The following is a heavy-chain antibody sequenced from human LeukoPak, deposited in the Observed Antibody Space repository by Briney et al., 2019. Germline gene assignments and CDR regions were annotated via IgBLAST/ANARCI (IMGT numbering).Heavy chain of an antibody. CDR2: INQDGSEE. J-gene: IGHJ4*02. V-gene: IGHV3-7*04. CDR3: ARYCSIGSCFDY. D-gene: IGHD2-15*01. Sequence: AGGSRRLYCAASGFTFSIYWMSWVRQAPGKGLEWVANINQDGSEEYYVDSLKGRFTISRDNAKNSLYLQMNSLRADDTAVYYCARYCSIGSCFDYWGQGTLVTVSS. CDR1: GFTFSIYW.